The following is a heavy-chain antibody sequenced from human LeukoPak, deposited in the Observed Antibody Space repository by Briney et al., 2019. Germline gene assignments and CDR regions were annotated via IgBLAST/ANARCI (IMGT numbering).Heavy chain of an antibody. V-gene: IGHV3-23*01. D-gene: IGHD2-21*02. CDR2: ISGSGGST. J-gene: IGHJ3*02. CDR3: AKDSSRGDYSKVTAIHDAFDI. CDR1: GFTFSSYA. Sequence: PGGSLRLSCAASGFTFSSYAMSWVRQAPGKGLEWVSAISGSGGSTYYADSVKGRFTISRDNSKNTLYLQMNSLRAEDTAVYYCAKDSSRGDYSKVTAIHDAFDIWGQGTMVTVSS.